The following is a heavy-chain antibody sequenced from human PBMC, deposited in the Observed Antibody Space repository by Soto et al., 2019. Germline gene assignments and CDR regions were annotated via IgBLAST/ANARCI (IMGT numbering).Heavy chain of an antibody. Sequence: PGGSLRLSCAASGFTFSSYSMNWVRQAPGKGLEWVSSISSSSSYIYYADSVKGRFTISRDNAKNSLYLQMNSLRAEDTAVYYCARDGCGGDCYLDYWGQGTLVTVSS. CDR1: GFTFSSYS. CDR3: ARDGCGGDCYLDY. CDR2: ISSSSSYI. V-gene: IGHV3-21*01. J-gene: IGHJ4*02. D-gene: IGHD2-21*02.